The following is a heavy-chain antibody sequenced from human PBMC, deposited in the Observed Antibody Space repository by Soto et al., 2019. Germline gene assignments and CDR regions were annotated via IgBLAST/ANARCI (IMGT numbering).Heavy chain of an antibody. Sequence: AGGSLRLSCAASGFTFSSYAMSWVRQAPGKGLEWVSAISGSGGSTYYADSVKGRFTISRDISKNTLYLQMNSLRAEDTAVYYCAKERMIFGVVSFDYWGQGTLVTVSS. J-gene: IGHJ4*02. CDR2: ISGSGGST. V-gene: IGHV3-23*01. CDR3: AKERMIFGVVSFDY. D-gene: IGHD3-3*01. CDR1: GFTFSSYA.